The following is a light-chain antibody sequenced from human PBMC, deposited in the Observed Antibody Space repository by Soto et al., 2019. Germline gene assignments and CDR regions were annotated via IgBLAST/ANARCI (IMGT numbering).Light chain of an antibody. CDR3: KQRSSGPAT. J-gene: IGKJ3*01. V-gene: IGKV3-11*01. Sequence: EIVLSQSPATLSLSPGERATLSCRASQSVDKFFAWYQQKPGQAPRLLIFDASYRATGVPDRFSATGAGTDFTLTISRLEPEDFAVYYCKQRSSGPATFGPRTKVDI. CDR1: QSVDKF. CDR2: DAS.